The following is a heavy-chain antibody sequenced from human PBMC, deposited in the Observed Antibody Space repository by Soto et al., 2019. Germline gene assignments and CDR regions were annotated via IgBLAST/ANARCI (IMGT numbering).Heavy chain of an antibody. Sequence: PGGSLRLSCAASGFTFSSYAMSWVRQAPGKGLEWVSAISGSGGSTYYADSVKGRFTISRDNAKNSLYLQMNSLRDEDTAVYYCARGRRWLQLWLYYYYGMDVWGQGTTVTVSS. CDR2: ISGSGGST. CDR1: GFTFSSYA. D-gene: IGHD5-12*01. CDR3: ARGRRWLQLWLYYYYGMDV. V-gene: IGHV3-23*01. J-gene: IGHJ6*02.